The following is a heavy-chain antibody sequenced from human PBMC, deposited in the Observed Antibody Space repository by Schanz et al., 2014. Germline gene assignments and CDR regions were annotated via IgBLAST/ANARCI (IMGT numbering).Heavy chain of an antibody. CDR3: ARDFHGYGPHLDY. Sequence: VQLLESGGGLVQPGGSLKLSCAASGLIFSNYVMSWVRQAPGKGLEWVSAISGSGGSTYYADSVKGRFTVSRDNSKNTLYLQLNSLRAEDTAVYYCARDFHGYGPHLDYWGQGSLVTVSS. CDR2: ISGSGGST. J-gene: IGHJ4*02. V-gene: IGHV3-23*01. D-gene: IGHD5-12*01. CDR1: GLIFSNYV.